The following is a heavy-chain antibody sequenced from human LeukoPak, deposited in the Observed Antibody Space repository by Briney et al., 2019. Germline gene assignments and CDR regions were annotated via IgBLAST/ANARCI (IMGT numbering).Heavy chain of an antibody. Sequence: SETLSLTCAVSGGSISSFYWNWIRQPPGKGLEWIGYIFYSGTTNYNPSLKSRVTVSVDTSKNQFSLKLNSVTAADTAVYYCVRDHHAFDIWGQGTMVTVSS. CDR1: GGSISSFY. CDR2: IFYSGTT. V-gene: IGHV4-59*01. CDR3: VRDHHAFDI. J-gene: IGHJ3*02.